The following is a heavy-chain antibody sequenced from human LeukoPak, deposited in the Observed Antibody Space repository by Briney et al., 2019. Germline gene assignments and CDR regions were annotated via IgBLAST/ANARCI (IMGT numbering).Heavy chain of an antibody. J-gene: IGHJ4*02. CDR2: INHSGST. Sequence: SETLSLTCAVYGGSFSGYYWSWIRQPPGKGLEWTGEINHSGSTNYNPSLKSRVTISVDTSKNQFSLKLSSVTAADTAVYYCARRGDFWSGYYKGYYFDYWGQGTLVTVSS. D-gene: IGHD3-3*01. V-gene: IGHV4-34*01. CDR3: ARRGDFWSGYYKGYYFDY. CDR1: GGSFSGYY.